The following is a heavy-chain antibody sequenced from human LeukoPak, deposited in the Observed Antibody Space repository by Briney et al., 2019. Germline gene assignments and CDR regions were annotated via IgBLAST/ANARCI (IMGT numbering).Heavy chain of an antibody. CDR2: IIPMFGTA. CDR3: AKSIAVAGPLDY. D-gene: IGHD6-19*01. Sequence: ASVKVSCKASGGTFSSYVISWVRQAPGQGLEWMGGIIPMFGTAKYAQKFQGRVTITTDEPTSTAYMGLSSLRSEDTAVYYCAKSIAVAGPLDYWGQGTLVTVSS. V-gene: IGHV1-69*05. CDR1: GGTFSSYV. J-gene: IGHJ4*02.